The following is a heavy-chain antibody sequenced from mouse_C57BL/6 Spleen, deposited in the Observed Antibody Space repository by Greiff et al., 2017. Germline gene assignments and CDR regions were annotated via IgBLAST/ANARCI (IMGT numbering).Heavy chain of an antibody. Sequence: VQLKESGPELVKPGASVKISCKASGYSFTDYNMNWVKQSNGKSLEWIGVINPNYGTTSYNQKFKGKATLTVDQSSSTAYMQLNSLTSEDSAVYYCARGDDYDGNWFAYWGQGTLVTVSA. CDR3: ARGDDYDGNWFAY. V-gene: IGHV1-39*01. CDR1: GYSFTDYN. J-gene: IGHJ3*01. CDR2: INPNYGTT. D-gene: IGHD2-4*01.